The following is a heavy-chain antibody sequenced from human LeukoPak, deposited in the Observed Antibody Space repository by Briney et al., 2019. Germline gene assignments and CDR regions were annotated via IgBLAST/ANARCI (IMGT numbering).Heavy chain of an antibody. CDR3: ARGKNKIRGVPFDY. J-gene: IGHJ4*02. V-gene: IGHV4-34*01. CDR2: INHSGST. CDR1: GGSFSGYY. Sequence: PSETLSLTCAVYGGSFSGYYWSWIRQPPGKGLEWIGEINHSGSTNYNPSLKSRVTISVDTSKNQFSLKLSSVTAADTAVYYCARGKNKIRGVPFDYWGQGTLVTVSS. D-gene: IGHD3-10*01.